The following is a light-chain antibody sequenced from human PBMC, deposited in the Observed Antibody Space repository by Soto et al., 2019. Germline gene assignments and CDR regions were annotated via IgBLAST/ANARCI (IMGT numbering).Light chain of an antibody. Sequence: QSVLTQPASVSGSPGQSITISCTGTSSDVGGYNYVSWYQQHPGKAPKLMLSEVSSRPSGVSNRFSGSKSGNTASLTISGLQADDEADYYCSSYTSSSTYDVVFGGGTKLTVL. CDR1: SSDVGGYNY. V-gene: IGLV2-14*01. CDR3: SSYTSSSTYDVV. J-gene: IGLJ2*01. CDR2: EVS.